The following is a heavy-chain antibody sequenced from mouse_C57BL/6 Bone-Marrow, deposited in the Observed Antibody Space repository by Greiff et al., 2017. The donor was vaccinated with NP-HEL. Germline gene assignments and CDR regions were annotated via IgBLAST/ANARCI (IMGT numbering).Heavy chain of an antibody. J-gene: IGHJ4*01. CDR1: GFTFSSYA. Sequence: EVKLMESGGGLVKPGGSLKLSCAASGFTFSSYAMSWVRQTPEKRLEWVATISDGGSYTYYPDNVKGRFTISRDNAKNNLYLQMSHLKSEDTAMYYCAREGLDYAMDYWGQGTSVTVSS. CDR3: AREGLDYAMDY. CDR2: ISDGGSYT. V-gene: IGHV5-4*01.